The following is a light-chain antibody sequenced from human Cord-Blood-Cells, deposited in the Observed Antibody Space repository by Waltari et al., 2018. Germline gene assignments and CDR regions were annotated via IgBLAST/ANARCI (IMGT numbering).Light chain of an antibody. CDR1: QSISNY. CDR2: AAS. Sequence: DIQMTQSPSSLSASVGDRVTITCRASQSISNYLNWYQQKPGKAPKLLIYAASSLQSGVPSRFSCSGSGTDFTLTISSLQPEDFATYYCQQSYSTRYTFGQGTKLEIK. J-gene: IGKJ2*01. V-gene: IGKV1-39*01. CDR3: QQSYSTRYT.